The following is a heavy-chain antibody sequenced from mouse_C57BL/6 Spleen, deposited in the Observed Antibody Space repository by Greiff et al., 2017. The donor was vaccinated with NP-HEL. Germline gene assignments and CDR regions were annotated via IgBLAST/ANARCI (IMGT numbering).Heavy chain of an antibody. D-gene: IGHD1-1*01. CDR1: GYTFTSYW. J-gene: IGHJ2*01. V-gene: IGHV1-55*01. CDR2: IYPGSGST. Sequence: QVQLQQSGAELVKPGASVKMSCKASGYTFTSYWITWVKQRPGQGLEWIGDIYPGSGSTNYNEKFKSKATLTVDTSSSTAYMQLSSLTSEDSAVYYCAREGYYYGSDYWGQGTTLTVSS. CDR3: AREGYYYGSDY.